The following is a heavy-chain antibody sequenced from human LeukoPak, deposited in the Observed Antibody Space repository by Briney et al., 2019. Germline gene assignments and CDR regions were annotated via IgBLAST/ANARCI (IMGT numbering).Heavy chain of an antibody. Sequence: PETLSLTCTVSGGSISSYYWSWIRQPPGKGLEWIGYIYYSGSTNYNPSLKSRVTISVDTSKNQFSLKLSSVTAADTAVYYCARDLGYSSSLDAFDIWGQGTMVTVSS. CDR1: GGSISSYY. CDR2: IYYSGST. V-gene: IGHV4-59*01. CDR3: ARDLGYSSSLDAFDI. D-gene: IGHD6-13*01. J-gene: IGHJ3*02.